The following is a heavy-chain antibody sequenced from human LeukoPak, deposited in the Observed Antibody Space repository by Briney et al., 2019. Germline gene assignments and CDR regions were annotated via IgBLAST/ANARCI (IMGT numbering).Heavy chain of an antibody. CDR3: AGGDASGFGELFGSYFDY. D-gene: IGHD3-10*01. Sequence: SGGSLRLSCAASGFTFSSYWMSWVRQAPGKGLEWVANIKQDGSEKYYVDSVKGRFTISRDNAKNSLYLQMNSLRAEDTAVYYCAGGDASGFGELFGSYFDYWGQGTLVTVSS. CDR2: IKQDGSEK. CDR1: GFTFSSYW. V-gene: IGHV3-7*01. J-gene: IGHJ4*02.